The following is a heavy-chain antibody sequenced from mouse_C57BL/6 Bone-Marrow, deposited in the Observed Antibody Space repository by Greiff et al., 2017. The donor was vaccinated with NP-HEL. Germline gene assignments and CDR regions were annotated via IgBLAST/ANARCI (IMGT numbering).Heavy chain of an antibody. D-gene: IGHD2-3*01. CDR1: GFTFNTYA. CDR2: IRSKSSNYAT. J-gene: IGHJ3*01. CDR3: VRDPDGYYQAWFAY. Sequence: EVHLVESGGGLVQPKGSLKLSCAASGFTFNTYAMHWVRQAPGKGLEWVARIRSKSSNYATYYADSVKDRFTISRDDSQSMLYLQMNNLKTEDTAMYYCVRDPDGYYQAWFAYWGQGTLVTVSA. V-gene: IGHV10-3*01.